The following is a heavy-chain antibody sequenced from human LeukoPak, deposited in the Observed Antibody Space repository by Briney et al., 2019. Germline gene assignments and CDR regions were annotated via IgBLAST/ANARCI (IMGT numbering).Heavy chain of an antibody. Sequence: SETLSLTCTVSGGSSNNYYWSWLRQSAGKGMEWIGRIYTSGRSNYNPSLKRRVRISVDTSKNEFSLRRRYVTAADTAVYYCARESGYYYDTSGYTFDYWGQGSLVTVSS. CDR2: IYTSGRS. D-gene: IGHD3-22*01. CDR1: GGSSNNYY. J-gene: IGHJ4*02. V-gene: IGHV4-4*07. CDR3: ARESGYYYDTSGYTFDY.